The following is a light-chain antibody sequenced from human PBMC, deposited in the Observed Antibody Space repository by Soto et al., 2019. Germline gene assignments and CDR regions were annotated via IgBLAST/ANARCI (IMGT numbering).Light chain of an antibody. V-gene: IGKV1-5*01. CDR1: QSVSGG. J-gene: IGKJ1*01. CDR2: DAS. CDR3: QQSKSYST. Sequence: DVQMTQSPSTLSASVGDRVSITFRASQSVSGGLAWYQQKPGKAPKLLIYDASSLESGVPSRFSGSGSGTEFTLTISSLQPDDFATYYCQQSKSYSTFGQGTKVDI.